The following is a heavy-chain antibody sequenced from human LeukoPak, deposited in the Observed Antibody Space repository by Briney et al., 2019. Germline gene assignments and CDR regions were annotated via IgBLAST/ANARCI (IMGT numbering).Heavy chain of an antibody. D-gene: IGHD3-10*02. CDR1: GFIFSDYY. CDR2: ISSSGTTAI. Sequence: GGSLRLSCAASGFIFSDYYMSWIRQAPGKGLEWVSYISSSGTTAIYYADSVKGRFTISRDNAKNSLYLQMNSLRAEDTAVYYCAELGITMIGGVWGKGTTVTISS. J-gene: IGHJ6*04. V-gene: IGHV3-11*04. CDR3: AELGITMIGGV.